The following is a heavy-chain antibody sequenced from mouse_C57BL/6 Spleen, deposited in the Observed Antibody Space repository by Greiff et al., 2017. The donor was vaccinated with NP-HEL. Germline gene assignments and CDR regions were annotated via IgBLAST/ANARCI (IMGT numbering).Heavy chain of an antibody. CDR2: IYPRSGNT. CDR1: GYTFTSYG. CDR3: ARSYYDRYYFDY. V-gene: IGHV1-81*01. Sequence: VQLQQSGAELARPGASVKLSCKASGYTFTSYGISWVKQRTGQGLEWIGEIYPRSGNTYYNEKFKGKATLTADKSSSTAYMELRSLTSEDSAVYFCARSYYDRYYFDYWGQGTTLTVSS. D-gene: IGHD2-4*01. J-gene: IGHJ2*01.